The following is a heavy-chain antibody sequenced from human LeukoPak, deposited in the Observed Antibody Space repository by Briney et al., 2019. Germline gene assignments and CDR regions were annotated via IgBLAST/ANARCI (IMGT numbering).Heavy chain of an antibody. J-gene: IGHJ4*02. V-gene: IGHV4-34*01. CDR1: GGSFSGYY. CDR2: INHRGST. Sequence: SETLSLTCAVYGGSFSGYYWSWIRQPPGKGLEWIGEINHRGSTNYNPSLKSRVTISVDTSKNQFSLKLSSVTAADTAVYYCARASYDSSGYLDYWGQGTLVTVSS. CDR3: ARASYDSSGYLDY. D-gene: IGHD3-22*01.